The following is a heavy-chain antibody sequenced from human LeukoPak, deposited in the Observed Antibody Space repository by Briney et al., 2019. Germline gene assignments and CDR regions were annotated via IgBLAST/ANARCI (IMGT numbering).Heavy chain of an antibody. D-gene: IGHD3-3*01. CDR3: AREPLNYDFWSGYYTQDAFDI. J-gene: IGHJ3*02. V-gene: IGHV4-34*01. CDR2: INHSGST. Sequence: PSETLSLTRAVYGGSFSGYYWSWIRQPPGKGLEWIGEINHSGSTNYNPSLKSRVTISVDTSKNQFSLKLSSVTAADTAVYYCAREPLNYDFWSGYYTQDAFDIWGQGTMVTVSS. CDR1: GGSFSGYY.